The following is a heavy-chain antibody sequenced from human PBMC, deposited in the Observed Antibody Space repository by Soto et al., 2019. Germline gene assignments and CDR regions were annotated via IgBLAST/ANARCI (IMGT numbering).Heavy chain of an antibody. J-gene: IGHJ6*02. CDR2: IYYSGST. Sequence: QVQLQESGPGLVKPSQTLSLTCTVSGGSISSGDDFWTCIRQPPGKGLEWIGYIYYSGSTYYNQSLKSRLTMSVDTSKNQFSLKLSSVTAADTAVYYCARDRAKWKDYYYYGMDVWGQGTTVTVSS. D-gene: IGHD1-20*01. CDR1: GGSISSGDDF. V-gene: IGHV4-30-4*01. CDR3: ARDRAKWKDYYYYGMDV.